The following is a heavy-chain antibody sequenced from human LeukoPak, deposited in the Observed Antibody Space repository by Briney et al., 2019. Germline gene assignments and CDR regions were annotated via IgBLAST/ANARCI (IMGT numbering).Heavy chain of an antibody. CDR1: GFIVSRSY. CDR2: LYADGTI. V-gene: IGHV3-53*05. CDR3: AKDHYGDYPDY. J-gene: IGHJ4*02. Sequence: GGSLRLSCAASGFIVSRSYMSWVRQAPGKGLEWVAMLYADGTIYDADSVRGRFHISRDNSKNTLYLQMNSLRAEDTAVYYCAKDHYGDYPDYWGQGTLVTVSS. D-gene: IGHD4-17*01.